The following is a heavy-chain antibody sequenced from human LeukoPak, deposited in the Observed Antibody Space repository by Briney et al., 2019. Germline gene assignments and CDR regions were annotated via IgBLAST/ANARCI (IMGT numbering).Heavy chain of an antibody. CDR1: GGSISSSRYY. V-gene: IGHV4-39*01. CDR3: ARRGGYSGSPFDY. CDR2: IYYSGST. Sequence: SETLSLTCTVSGGSISSSRYYWGWIRQPPGKGLEWIGIIYYSGSTYYNPSLKSRVTISVGTSNNQFSLKLSSVTAADTAVYYCARRGGYSGSPFDYWGQGTLVTVSS. J-gene: IGHJ4*02. D-gene: IGHD5-12*01.